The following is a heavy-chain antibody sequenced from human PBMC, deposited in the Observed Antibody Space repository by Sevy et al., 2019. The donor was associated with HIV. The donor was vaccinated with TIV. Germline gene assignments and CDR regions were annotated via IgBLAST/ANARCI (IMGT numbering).Heavy chain of an antibody. V-gene: IGHV3-21*01. Sequence: GGSLRLSCAASGFTFSSYSMNWVRQAPGKGLEWVSSISSSSYIYYADSVKGRFTISRDNAKNSLYLQMNSLRAEDTAVYYCARDAGEYCSSTSCRDAFFDYWGQGTLVTVSS. CDR3: ARDAGEYCSSTSCRDAFFDY. D-gene: IGHD2-2*01. J-gene: IGHJ4*02. CDR2: ISSSSYI. CDR1: GFTFSSYS.